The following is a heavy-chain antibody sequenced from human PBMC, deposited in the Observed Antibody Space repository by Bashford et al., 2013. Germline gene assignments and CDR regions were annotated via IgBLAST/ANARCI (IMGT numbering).Heavy chain of an antibody. V-gene: IGHV3-23*01. CDR1: GFTFSSHA. CDR3: ASRFGDFLMVFDY. Sequence: GSLRLSCAGSGFTFSSHAMSWARQAPGKGLEWVSGISNSGDSTYYADTVKGRFTISRDNSKNTLYLQMNSLRAEDTAVYYCASRFGDFLMVFDYWGQGTPVTVSS. J-gene: IGHJ4*02. CDR2: ISNSGDST. D-gene: IGHD3-10*01.